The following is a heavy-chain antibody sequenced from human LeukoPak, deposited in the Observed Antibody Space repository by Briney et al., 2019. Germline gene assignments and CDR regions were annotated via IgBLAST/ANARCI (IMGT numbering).Heavy chain of an antibody. V-gene: IGHV3-7*01. J-gene: IGHJ4*02. CDR1: GFTFSSYW. CDR2: IKQDGSEK. CDR3: ARGRALYSSSSGRFDY. D-gene: IGHD6-6*01. Sequence: GGSLRLSCAASGFTFSSYWMSWVRQAPGKGLEWVANIKQDGSEKYYVDSVKGRFTISRDNAKNSLYLQMNSLRAEDTAVYYCARGRALYSSSSGRFDYWGQGTLVTVSS.